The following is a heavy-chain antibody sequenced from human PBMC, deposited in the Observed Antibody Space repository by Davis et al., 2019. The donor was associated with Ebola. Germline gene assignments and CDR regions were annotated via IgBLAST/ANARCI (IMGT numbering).Heavy chain of an antibody. CDR3: ARGGEQWLVGSGGMDV. CDR2: IYSSAYR. Sequence: MPSETLSLTCTVSGGSISSDYWSWIRQPPGKGLEWIGYIYSSAYRNYNPSLKSRVTISVDTSKNQFSLQLNSVTPEDTAVYYCARGGEQWLVGSGGMDVWGQGTTVTVSS. CDR1: GGSISSDY. J-gene: IGHJ6*02. D-gene: IGHD6-19*01. V-gene: IGHV4-59*12.